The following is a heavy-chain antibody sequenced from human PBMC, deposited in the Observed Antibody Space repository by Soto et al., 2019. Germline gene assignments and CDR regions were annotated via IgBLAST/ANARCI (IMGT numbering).Heavy chain of an antibody. CDR1: GGSISSSSYY. V-gene: IGHV4-39*01. CDR3: ARVGGSSSPADPLDV. CDR2: IYYSGST. Sequence: PSETLSLTCTVSGGSISSSSYYWGWIRQPPGKGLEWIGSIYYSGSTYYNPSLKSRVTISVDTSKNQFSLKLSSVTAADTAVYYCARVGGSSSPADPLDVWGKGTTVTVSS. J-gene: IGHJ6*04. D-gene: IGHD2-15*01.